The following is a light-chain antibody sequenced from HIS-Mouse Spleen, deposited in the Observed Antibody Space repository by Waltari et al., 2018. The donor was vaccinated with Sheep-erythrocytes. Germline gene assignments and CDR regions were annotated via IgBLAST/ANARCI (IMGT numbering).Light chain of an antibody. Sequence: QSALTQPASVSGSPGQSITISCTGTSSAVWSDNLVSWYQQHPGKAPKLMIYEGSKRPSGVSNRFSGSKSGNTASLTISGLQAEDEADYYCCSYAGSSTWVFGGGTKLTVL. CDR3: CSYAGSSTWV. J-gene: IGLJ3*02. V-gene: IGLV2-23*01. CDR2: EGS. CDR1: SSAVWSDNL.